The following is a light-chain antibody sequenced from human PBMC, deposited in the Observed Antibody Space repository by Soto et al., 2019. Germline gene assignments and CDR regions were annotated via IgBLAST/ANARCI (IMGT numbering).Light chain of an antibody. J-gene: IGKJ2*01. CDR1: HVVSNY. CDR3: QHYYNYPYT. V-gene: IGKV1-8*01. Sequence: AIRMTQSPSSLSASIGDRVTITCRASHVVSNYLAWYQQKPGKAPKALIYAASFLKSGVPSRFSGSGSGTDFSLTISFLQSEDFATYYCQHYYNYPYTFGQGTTLQMK. CDR2: AAS.